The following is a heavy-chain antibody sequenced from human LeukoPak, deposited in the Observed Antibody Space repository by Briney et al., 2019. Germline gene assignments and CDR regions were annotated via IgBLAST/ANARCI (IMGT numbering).Heavy chain of an antibody. V-gene: IGHV3-23*01. CDR3: AKDLGSSGWYSDY. Sequence: PGGSLRLSCAASGFTFSSSAMSWVRQAPGKGLEWVSAISNNGGYTYYADSVQGRFTISRDNSKSTLCLQMNSLRAEDTAVYYCAKDLGSSGWYSDYWGQGTLVTVSS. J-gene: IGHJ4*02. CDR2: ISNNGGYT. CDR1: GFTFSSSA. D-gene: IGHD6-19*01.